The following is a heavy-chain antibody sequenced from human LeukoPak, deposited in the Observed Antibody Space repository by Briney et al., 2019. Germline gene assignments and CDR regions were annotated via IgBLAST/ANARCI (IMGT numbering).Heavy chain of an antibody. J-gene: IGHJ4*02. V-gene: IGHV3-30*18. CDR3: AKGEQKGYSSGWYAIDY. D-gene: IGHD6-19*01. Sequence: GGSLRLSCAASGFTFSSYGMHWVRQAPGKGLEWEAVISYDGSNKYYADSVKGRFTISRDNSKNTLYLQMNSLRAEDTAVYYCAKGEQKGYSSGWYAIDYWGQGTLVTVSS. CDR2: ISYDGSNK. CDR1: GFTFSSYG.